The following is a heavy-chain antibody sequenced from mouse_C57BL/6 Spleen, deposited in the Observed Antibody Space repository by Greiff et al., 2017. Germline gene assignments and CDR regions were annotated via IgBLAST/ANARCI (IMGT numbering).Heavy chain of an antibody. CDR2: IDPSDSYT. V-gene: IGHV1-50*01. CDR1: GYTFTSYW. J-gene: IGHJ3*01. CDR3: AFGDGYPFAY. Sequence: QVQLQQPGAELVKPGASVKLSCKASGYTFTSYWMQWVKQRPGQGLEWIGEIDPSDSYTTYNQKFKGKATLTVYTSSSTAYMQLSSLTSADSAVYYFAFGDGYPFAYWGQGTLVTVSA. D-gene: IGHD2-3*01.